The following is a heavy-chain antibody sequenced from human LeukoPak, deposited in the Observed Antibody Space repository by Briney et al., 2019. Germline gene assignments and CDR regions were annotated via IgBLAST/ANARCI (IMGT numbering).Heavy chain of an antibody. V-gene: IGHV3-30-3*01. CDR2: ISYDGSNK. J-gene: IGHJ6*03. CDR3: ARSFYSYGYYYYMDV. Sequence: PGGSLRLSCAASGFTFSSYAMHWVRQAPGKGLEWVAVISYDGSNKYYADSVKGRFTISRGNSKNTLYLQMNSLRAEDTAVYYCARSFYSYGYYYYMDVWGKGTTVTVSS. D-gene: IGHD5-18*01. CDR1: GFTFSSYA.